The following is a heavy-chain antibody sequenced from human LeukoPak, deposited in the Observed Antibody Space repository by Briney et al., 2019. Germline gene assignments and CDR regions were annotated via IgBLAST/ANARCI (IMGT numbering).Heavy chain of an antibody. J-gene: IGHJ4*02. CDR2: INHSGST. CDR3: ARVKRRMGSSSGDYSDY. D-gene: IGHD6-6*01. V-gene: IGHV4-34*01. Sequence: PSETLSLTCAVYGGSFSGYYWSWIRQPPGKGLAWIGEINHSGSTNYNPSLKSRVTISVDTSKNQFSLKLTSVTAADTAVYYCARVKRRMGSSSGDYSDYWGQGALVTVSS. CDR1: GGSFSGYY.